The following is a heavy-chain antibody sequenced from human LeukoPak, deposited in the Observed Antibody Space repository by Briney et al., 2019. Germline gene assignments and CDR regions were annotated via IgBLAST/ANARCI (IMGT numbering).Heavy chain of an antibody. CDR3: AGSILTGYPNFDY. D-gene: IGHD3-9*01. J-gene: IGHJ4*02. V-gene: IGHV3-48*04. CDR1: GFTFSISS. Sequence: GGSLRLSCVASGFTFSISSMSWVRQAPGKGLEWVSYISSSSSSIYDADSVRGRFTISRDNAKNSLYLQMNSLRAEDTAVYYCAGSILTGYPNFDYWGQGTLITVSS. CDR2: ISSSSSSI.